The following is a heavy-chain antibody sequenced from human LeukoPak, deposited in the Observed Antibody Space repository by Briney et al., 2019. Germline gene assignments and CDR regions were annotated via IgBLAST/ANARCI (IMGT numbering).Heavy chain of an antibody. CDR1: GFTFSSYS. V-gene: IGHV3-21*01. Sequence: SGGSLRLSCAASGFTFSSYSMNWVRQAPGKGLEWVSSISSSSSYIYYADSVKRRFTISRDNAKNSLYLQMNSLRAEDTAVYYCARGGGKSFAFDIWGQGTMVTVSS. CDR3: ARGGGKSFAFDI. D-gene: IGHD4-23*01. J-gene: IGHJ3*02. CDR2: ISSSSSYI.